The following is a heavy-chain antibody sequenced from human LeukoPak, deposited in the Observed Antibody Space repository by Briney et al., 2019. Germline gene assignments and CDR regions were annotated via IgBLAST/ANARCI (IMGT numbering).Heavy chain of an antibody. CDR2: ISGSGVTT. J-gene: IGHJ1*01. CDR1: GFTFSGYA. D-gene: IGHD1-26*01. Sequence: GGSLRPSCVASGFTFSGYAMSWVRQAPGKGLEWVSAISGSGVTTHYAGSVKGRFSISRDNSKNTLYLQMNSLRAEDTALYYCAKKVVVGATSPYSDFQDWGQGTLVTVSS. CDR3: AKKVVVGATSPYSDFQD. V-gene: IGHV3-23*01.